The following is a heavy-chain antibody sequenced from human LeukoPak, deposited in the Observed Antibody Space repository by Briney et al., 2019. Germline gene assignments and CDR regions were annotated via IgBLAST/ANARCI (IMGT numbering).Heavy chain of an antibody. CDR3: AKEGQQWLEYYFDY. Sequence: GGSLRLSCAASGFTFSSYSMNWVRQAPGKGLEWVSSISSSSSYIYYADSVKGRFTISRDNAKNSLYLQMNSLRAEDTAVYYCAKEGQQWLEYYFDYWGQGTLVTVSS. CDR2: ISSSSSYI. V-gene: IGHV3-21*01. J-gene: IGHJ4*02. CDR1: GFTFSSYS. D-gene: IGHD6-19*01.